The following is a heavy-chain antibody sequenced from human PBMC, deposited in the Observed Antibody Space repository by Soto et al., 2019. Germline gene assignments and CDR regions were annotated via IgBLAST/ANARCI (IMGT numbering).Heavy chain of an antibody. J-gene: IGHJ4*02. CDR1: GYTFTSYG. Sequence: QVQLVQSGAEVKKPGASVKVSCKASGYTFTSYGISWVRQAPGQGLEWMGWISAYNGNTNYAQKLQGRVTMTTDTSTRTAYMELRSLLTDDTTVYDCARASPPAGNWGQGTLVTVSS. CDR3: ARASPPAGN. CDR2: ISAYNGNT. V-gene: IGHV1-18*01.